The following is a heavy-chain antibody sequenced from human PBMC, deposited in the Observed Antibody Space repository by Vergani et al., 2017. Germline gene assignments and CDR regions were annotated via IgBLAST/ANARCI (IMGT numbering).Heavy chain of an antibody. CDR2: TWYDGNNK. D-gene: IGHD1-14*01. V-gene: IGHV3-33*01. Sequence: QVQLVESGGGVVQPGRSLRLSCAASGFTFNQYGMHWVRQAPGKGLEWVAVTWYDGNNKQYADSVKGRFTISRDNSKSTMYLQMNSLRDEDPGVYYCAGDLRLLYNRFDPWGQGTLVTVSS. CDR1: GFTFNQYG. CDR3: AGDLRLLYNRFDP. J-gene: IGHJ5*02.